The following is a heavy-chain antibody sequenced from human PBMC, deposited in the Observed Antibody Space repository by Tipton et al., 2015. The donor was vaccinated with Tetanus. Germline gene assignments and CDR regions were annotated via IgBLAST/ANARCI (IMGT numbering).Heavy chain of an antibody. CDR1: GGSISSGNW. V-gene: IGHV4-4*02. CDR3: ARDQARGARGWNYFDY. D-gene: IGHD1-26*01. J-gene: IGHJ4*02. CDR2: IHQSGST. Sequence: TLSLTCAVSGGSISSGNWWSWVRQSPGKGLEWIGEIHQSGSTSYNPSLKSRVSMSVDKSKNQFSLQLNSVTAADTAIYYCARDQARGARGWNYFDYWGQGTLVTVSS.